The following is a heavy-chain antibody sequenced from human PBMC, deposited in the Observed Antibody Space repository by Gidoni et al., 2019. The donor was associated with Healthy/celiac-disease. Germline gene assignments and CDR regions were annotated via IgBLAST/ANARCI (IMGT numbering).Heavy chain of an antibody. CDR2: ISPIFGTA. Sequence: QVQLVQSGAEVQKTGSSVKVTCKASAGTFSSYAISWVRQAPGQGRVWMGGISPIFGTANSEQKFQCRVQITADNSTSTAYMELSSLRSEDTAVYYCARVYRAATPFDGMDVWGQGTTVTVSS. J-gene: IGHJ6*02. D-gene: IGHD2-2*01. CDR1: AGTFSSYA. V-gene: IGHV1-69*06. CDR3: ARVYRAATPFDGMDV.